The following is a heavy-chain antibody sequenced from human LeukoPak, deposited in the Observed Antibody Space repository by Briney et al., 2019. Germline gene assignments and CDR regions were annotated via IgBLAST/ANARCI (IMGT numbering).Heavy chain of an antibody. J-gene: IGHJ3*02. CDR3: ARDRFGGYGAFDI. V-gene: IGHV4-59*01. D-gene: IGHD3-22*01. Sequence: SETLSLTCTVSGGSISSYCWSWIRQPPGKGLEWIGYIYYSGSTNYKPSLKSRVTISVDTSKNQFSLKLSSVTVADTAVYYCARDRFGGYGAFDIWGQGTMVTVSS. CDR2: IYYSGST. CDR1: GGSISSYC.